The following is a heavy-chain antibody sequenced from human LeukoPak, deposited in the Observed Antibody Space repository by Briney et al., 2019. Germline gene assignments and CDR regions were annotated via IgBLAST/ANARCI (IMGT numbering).Heavy chain of an antibody. CDR3: AREAMVATENWFDP. Sequence: GGSLRLSCAASGFTFSSYGMNWVRQAPGKGLEWVSSISSSSSYIYYADSVKGRFTISRDNAKNSLYLQMNSLRAEDTAVYYCAREAMVATENWFDPWGQGTLVTVSS. J-gene: IGHJ5*02. V-gene: IGHV3-21*01. CDR1: GFTFSSYG. CDR2: ISSSSSYI. D-gene: IGHD5-12*01.